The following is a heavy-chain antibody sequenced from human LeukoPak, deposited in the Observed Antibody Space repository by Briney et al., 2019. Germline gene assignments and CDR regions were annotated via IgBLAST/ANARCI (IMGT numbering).Heavy chain of an antibody. CDR3: ASASGSYPIY. D-gene: IGHD3-10*01. J-gene: IGHJ4*02. CDR2: IHNSGST. Sequence: SETLSLTCTVSGGSIISYYWSWIRQPPGKGLEWIGYIHNSGSTNYNPSLKSRVTISADTSKNQFSLNLNSATAADTAVYYCASASGSYPIYWGQGTLVTVSS. CDR1: GGSIISYY. V-gene: IGHV4-4*09.